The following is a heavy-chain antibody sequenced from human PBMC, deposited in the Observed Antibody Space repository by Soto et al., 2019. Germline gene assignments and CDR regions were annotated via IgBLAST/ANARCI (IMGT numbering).Heavy chain of an antibody. CDR1: GFTFSNYA. V-gene: IGHV3-30-3*01. Sequence: LRLSCAASGFTFSNYAMHWVRQAPGKGLEWVAVISYGGSITYYITYYADSVKGRFTISRDNSKNTLSLQMNSLRSEDTAVYYCALFGQQLVQPGDYWGQGTLVTVSS. D-gene: IGHD6-13*01. J-gene: IGHJ4*02. CDR3: ALFGQQLVQPGDY. CDR2: ISYGGSITYYIT.